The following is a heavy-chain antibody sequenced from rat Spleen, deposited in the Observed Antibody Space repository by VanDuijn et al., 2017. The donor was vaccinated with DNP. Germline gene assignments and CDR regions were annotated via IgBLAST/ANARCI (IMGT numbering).Heavy chain of an antibody. CDR2: ITSSGGST. V-gene: IGHV5-31*01. J-gene: IGHJ2*01. CDR1: GFTFNKYW. D-gene: IGHD4-6*01. CDR3: ATYLN. Sequence: EVQLVESGGDLVQPGRSLKLSCVASGFTFNKYWMTWIRQVPGKGLEWVASITSSGGSTYYPDSVKGRFTISRDNAKSTLYLQMDSLRSEDTATYYCATYLNWGQGVMVTVSS.